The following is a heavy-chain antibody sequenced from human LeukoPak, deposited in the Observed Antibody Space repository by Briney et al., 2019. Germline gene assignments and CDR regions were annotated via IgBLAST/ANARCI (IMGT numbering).Heavy chain of an antibody. Sequence: GGSLRLSCAASGFTVSSNYMSWVRQAPGKGLEWVSVIYSGGSTYYADSVKGRFTISRDNSKNTLYLQMNSLRAEDTAVYYCAGEAYYYGSGSYYGAFDIWGQGTMVTVSS. D-gene: IGHD3-10*01. V-gene: IGHV3-53*05. CDR2: IYSGGST. CDR1: GFTVSSNY. CDR3: AGEAYYYGSGSYYGAFDI. J-gene: IGHJ3*02.